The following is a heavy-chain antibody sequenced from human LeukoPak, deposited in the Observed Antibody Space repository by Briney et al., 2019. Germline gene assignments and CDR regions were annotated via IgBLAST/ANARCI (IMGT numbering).Heavy chain of an antibody. Sequence: SETLSLTCTVSGGPISSYYWSWIRQPPGKGLEWIGCFYYSGGTNYNPSLKSRVTISVDTSKNQFSLKLSSVTAADTAVYYCARGGSYYELYYFDYWGQGTLVTVSS. J-gene: IGHJ4*02. CDR3: ARGGSYYELYYFDY. CDR1: GGPISSYY. V-gene: IGHV4-59*01. D-gene: IGHD3-22*01. CDR2: FYYSGGT.